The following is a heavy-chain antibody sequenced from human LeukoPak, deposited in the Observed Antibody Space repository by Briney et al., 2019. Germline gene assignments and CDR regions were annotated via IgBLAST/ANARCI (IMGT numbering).Heavy chain of an antibody. Sequence: SQTLSLTCTVSGGSISSGGYYWSWIRQPPGKCLEWIGYIYHSGSTYYNPSLKSRVTISVDRSKNQFSLKLSSVTAADTAVYYCARGNIYCSSTSRYVRWFDPWGQGTLVTVSS. V-gene: IGHV4-30-2*01. CDR3: ARGNIYCSSTSRYVRWFDP. D-gene: IGHD2-2*01. J-gene: IGHJ5*02. CDR2: IYHSGST. CDR1: GGSISSGGYY.